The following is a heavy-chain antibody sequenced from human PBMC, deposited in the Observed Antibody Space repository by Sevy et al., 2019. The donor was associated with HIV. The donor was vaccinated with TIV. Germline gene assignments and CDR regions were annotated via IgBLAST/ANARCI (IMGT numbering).Heavy chain of an antibody. V-gene: IGHV3-21*01. Sequence: GGSLRLSCAASGFTFSSYSMNWVRQAPGKGLEWVSSISSSSSYIYYADSVKGRFTISRDNAKNSLYLQMNSLRADDTAVYYCSSTPYYYYGMDVWGQRTTVTVSS. CDR1: GFTFSSYS. J-gene: IGHJ6*02. D-gene: IGHD2-2*01. CDR3: SSTPYYYYGMDV. CDR2: ISSSSSYI.